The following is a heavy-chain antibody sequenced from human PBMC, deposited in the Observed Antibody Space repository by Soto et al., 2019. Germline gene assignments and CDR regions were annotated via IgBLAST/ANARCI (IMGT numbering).Heavy chain of an antibody. CDR3: ARGTGTQPSDY. D-gene: IGHD1-1*01. CDR1: GYTITGYY. Sequence: AEVQDSCKASGYTITGYYMHWVRQAPGQGLEGMGWINPNSGGTNYAQKFQGWVTMTRDTSISTAYMELSRLRSDDTAVYYCARGTGTQPSDYWGQGTLVTVSS. V-gene: IGHV1-2*04. CDR2: INPNSGGT. J-gene: IGHJ4*02.